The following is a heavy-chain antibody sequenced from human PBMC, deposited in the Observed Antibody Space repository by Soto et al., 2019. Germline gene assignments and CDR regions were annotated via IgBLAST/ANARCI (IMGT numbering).Heavy chain of an antibody. CDR3: ANRRCFGDFHP. Sequence: QITLKESGPTLVKPTQTLTLTCTFSGFSLSTTGVGVGWIRQPPVKALEWLALFYWDDDKHYSPSLKSRLTNNNEPNISQVVLTITKMDAVVLRTYYCANRRCFGDFHPWGQGTIVTV. V-gene: IGHV2-5*02. J-gene: IGHJ5*02. D-gene: IGHD4-17*01. CDR2: FYWDDDK. CDR1: GFSLSTTGVG.